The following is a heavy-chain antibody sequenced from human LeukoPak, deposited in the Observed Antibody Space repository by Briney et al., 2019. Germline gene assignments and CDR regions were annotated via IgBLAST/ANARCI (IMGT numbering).Heavy chain of an antibody. J-gene: IGHJ5*02. CDR3: ARRLTQYDCFDL. Sequence: RSQTLSLTCAISGDSVSSNSVTWNWIRQSPSRGLEWLGRTYYRSTWYNDYAVSVRGRITVTPDTSKHQFSLHLHSVTPEDTAVYYCARRLTQYDCFDLWGQGILVTVSS. CDR2: TYYRSTWYN. V-gene: IGHV6-1*01. CDR1: GDSVSSNSVT. D-gene: IGHD2-2*01.